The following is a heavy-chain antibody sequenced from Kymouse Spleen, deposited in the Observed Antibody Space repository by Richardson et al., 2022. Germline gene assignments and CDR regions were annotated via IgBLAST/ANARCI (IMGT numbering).Heavy chain of an antibody. D-gene: IGHD6-13*01. CDR1: GFTFSSYG. CDR2: IWYDGSNK. Sequence: QVQLVESGGGVVQPGRSLRLSCAASGFTFSSYGMHWVRQAPGKGLEWVAVIWYDGSNKYYADSVKGRFTISRDNSKNTLYLQMNSLRAEDTAVYYCAGSIAAAALDYWGQGTLVTVSS. CDR3: AGSIAAAALDY. V-gene: IGHV3-33*01. J-gene: IGHJ4*02.